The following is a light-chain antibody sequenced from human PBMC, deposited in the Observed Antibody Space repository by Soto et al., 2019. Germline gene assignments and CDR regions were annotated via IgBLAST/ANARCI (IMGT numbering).Light chain of an antibody. J-gene: IGKJ3*01. CDR2: DAS. V-gene: IGKV3-20*01. CDR1: QSISSSY. CDR3: QQYGSSPLT. Sequence: EIVLTQSPGTLSLSPGERATLSCRASQSISSSYSAWYQQKPGQAPRLLMYDASSRATGIPDRFSGRGSGTDFTLTISRPEAEDFAVYYCQQYGSSPLTFGPGTKVDIK.